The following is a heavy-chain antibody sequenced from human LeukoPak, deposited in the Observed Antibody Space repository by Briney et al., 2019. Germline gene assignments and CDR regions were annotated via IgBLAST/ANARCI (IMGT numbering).Heavy chain of an antibody. J-gene: IGHJ4*02. D-gene: IGHD6-19*01. Sequence: ASVKVSCKASGYTFTAYYLYWVRQAPGQGLEWMGWINPNSGGTNYVQKFQGRVTMTRDTSINTAYMELRGLRSDDTAVYYCASGYSSGWAGDYWGQGTLVTVSS. V-gene: IGHV1-2*02. CDR3: ASGYSSGWAGDY. CDR1: GYTFTAYY. CDR2: INPNSGGT.